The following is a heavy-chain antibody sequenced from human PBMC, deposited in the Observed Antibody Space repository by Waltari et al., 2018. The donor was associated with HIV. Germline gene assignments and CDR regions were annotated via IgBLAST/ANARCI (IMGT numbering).Heavy chain of an antibody. D-gene: IGHD2-15*01. CDR1: GSSFTAHD. V-gene: IGHV1-2*06. J-gene: IGHJ4*02. CDR2: INPISGST. Sequence: QVQLGQSGAELKKPGASVEFSCRASGSSFTAHDIHWVRQAPGQGLQWMGRINPISGSTNIPLTFQGRITMTRDTSSGAVFIELRGLKFNDTALYYCARGESVSVSNVPPGYRFDFWGQGTLITVSS. CDR3: ARGESVSVSNVPPGYRFDF.